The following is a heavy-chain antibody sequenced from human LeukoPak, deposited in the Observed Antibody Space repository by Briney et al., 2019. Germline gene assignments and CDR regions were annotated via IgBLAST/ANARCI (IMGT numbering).Heavy chain of an antibody. V-gene: IGHV3-64*01. CDR2: ISSNGGST. D-gene: IGHD1-26*01. CDR1: GFTFSSYA. CDR3: ARDGRGSYPIYYFDY. J-gene: IGHJ4*02. Sequence: GGSLRLSCAASGFTFSSYAMRWVRGAPGKGLEYVSAISSNGGSTYYANSEKGRFTISRDNSKNTLYLQMGSLRAEDMAVYYCARDGRGSYPIYYFDYWGQGTLVTVSS.